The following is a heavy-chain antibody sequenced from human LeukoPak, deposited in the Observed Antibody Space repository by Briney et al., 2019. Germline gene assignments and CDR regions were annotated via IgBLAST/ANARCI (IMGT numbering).Heavy chain of an antibody. V-gene: IGHV1-8*01. D-gene: IGHD5-18*01. J-gene: IGHJ4*02. CDR2: MNPNSGNT. CDR3: ARSPSRERKWIQLWSPNFDY. Sequence: ASVKVSCKASGYTFTSYDINWVRQATGQGLEWMGWMNPNSGNTGYAQKFQGRVTMTRNTSISTAYMELSSLRSEDTAAYYCARSPSRERKWIQLWSPNFDYWGQGTLVTVSS. CDR1: GYTFTSYD.